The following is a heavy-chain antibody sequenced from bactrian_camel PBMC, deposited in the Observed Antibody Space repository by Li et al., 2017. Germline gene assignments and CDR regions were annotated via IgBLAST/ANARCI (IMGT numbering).Heavy chain of an antibody. Sequence: QVQLVESGGGLVQPGGSLRLSCAASGFTFSNYWMYWIRQAPGKGLEWVSTITSGGESTYYEDSVKGRFTISRDNAKNTLYLQMNSLKPEDTAMYYCAAGAYVAVTTMANEYNYWGQGTQVTVS. J-gene: IGHJ4*01. CDR1: GFTFSNYW. D-gene: IGHD4*01. CDR3: AAGAYVAVTTMANEYNY. V-gene: IGHV3S1*01. CDR2: ITSGGEST.